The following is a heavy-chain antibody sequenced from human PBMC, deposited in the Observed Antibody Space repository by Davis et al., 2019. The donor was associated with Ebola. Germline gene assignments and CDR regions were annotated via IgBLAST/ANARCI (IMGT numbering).Heavy chain of an antibody. Sequence: AASVKVSCKASGYTFTSYAMHWVRQASGQRLEWMGWINAGNGNTKYSQKFQGRVTITRDTSASTAYMELSSLRSEDTAVYYCARGPWQFGYYFDYWGQGTLVTVSS. CDR1: GYTFTSYA. V-gene: IGHV1-3*01. J-gene: IGHJ4*02. CDR2: INAGNGNT. D-gene: IGHD3-10*01. CDR3: ARGPWQFGYYFDY.